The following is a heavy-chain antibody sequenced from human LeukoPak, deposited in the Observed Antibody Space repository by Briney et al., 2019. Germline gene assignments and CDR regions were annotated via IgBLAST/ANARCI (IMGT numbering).Heavy chain of an antibody. CDR2: IYTGGNT. J-gene: IGHJ4*02. CDR3: ARGDDSGYYDYFDY. CDR1: GFTFSSYA. V-gene: IGHV3-23*05. D-gene: IGHD3-22*01. Sequence: QPGGSLRLSCAASGFTFSSYAMSWVRQAPGKGLEWVSTIYTGGNTYYAASVKGRFTISRDFSKNTVFLHMNSLRAEDTAMYYCARGDDSGYYDYFDYWGQGALVTVSS.